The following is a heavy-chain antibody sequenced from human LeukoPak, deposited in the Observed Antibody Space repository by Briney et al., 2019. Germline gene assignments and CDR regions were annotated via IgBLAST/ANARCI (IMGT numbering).Heavy chain of an antibody. V-gene: IGHV1-2*02. J-gene: IGHJ3*02. D-gene: IGHD2-2*01. CDR3: AREFKVVPAAIGAFDI. CDR1: GGTFSSYA. Sequence: GASVKVSCKASGGTFSSYAISWVRQAPGQGLEWMGWINPNSGGTNYAQKFQGRVTMTRDTSISTAYMELSRLRTDDTAVYYCAREFKVVPAAIGAFDIWGQGTMVTVSS. CDR2: INPNSGGT.